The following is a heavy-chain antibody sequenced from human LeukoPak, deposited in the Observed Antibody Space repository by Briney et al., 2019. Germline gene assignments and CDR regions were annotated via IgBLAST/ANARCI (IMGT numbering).Heavy chain of an antibody. D-gene: IGHD3-22*01. J-gene: IGHJ4*02. Sequence: GGSLRLSCAASGFTFSSYAMSWVRQAPGKGLEWVSAISGSGGSTYYADSVKGRFTISRDNSKNTLYLQMNSLRAEDTAVYYCAKVRLRYDSFTGGQINYFDYWGQGTLVTVSS. CDR2: ISGSGGST. V-gene: IGHV3-23*01. CDR1: GFTFSSYA. CDR3: AKVRLRYDSFTGGQINYFDY.